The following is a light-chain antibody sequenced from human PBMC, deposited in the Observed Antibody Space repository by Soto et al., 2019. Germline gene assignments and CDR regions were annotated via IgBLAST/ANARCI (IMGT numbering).Light chain of an antibody. J-gene: IGKJ1*01. Sequence: DIQMTQSPSSLSASVGDRVFITCRASQSIASYVNWYQQKPGKAPKLLILGAVILQSGVPSRFSGSGSGTDFTLTISSLQPEDFATYYCQRDYNNIRTFGQGTKVDIK. CDR2: GAV. CDR3: QRDYNNIRT. V-gene: IGKV1-39*01. CDR1: QSIASY.